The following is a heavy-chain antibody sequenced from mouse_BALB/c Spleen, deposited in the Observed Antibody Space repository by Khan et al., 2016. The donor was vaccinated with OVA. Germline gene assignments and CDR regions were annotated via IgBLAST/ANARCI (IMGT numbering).Heavy chain of an antibody. Sequence: EVELVESGGGLVQPGGSRKLSCAASGFTFSSFGIHWVRQAPKKGLEWVAYMSSGSSTIYYVDTVKGRFTISRENPKNTLFLQMTSLRSEDTAMYYCVRSGGNFHWYFDVWGAGTSVTGSS. CDR3: VRSGGNFHWYFDV. V-gene: IGHV5-17*02. CDR2: MSSGSSTI. CDR1: GFTFSSFG. D-gene: IGHD2-1*01. J-gene: IGHJ1*01.